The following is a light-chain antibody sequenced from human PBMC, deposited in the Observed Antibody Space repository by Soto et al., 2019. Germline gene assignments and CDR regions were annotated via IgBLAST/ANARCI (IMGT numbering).Light chain of an antibody. CDR3: RQYDSSPYT. CDR2: GAS. V-gene: IGKV3-20*01. CDR1: QSVGGRY. J-gene: IGKJ2*01. Sequence: EIVLTQSPGTLSLSPGERATLSCRASQSVGGRYLAWYQQKPGQAPRLLIYGASSGATGVPDRFSGRGSGADVTLSISRLEPEDVAVYYCRQYDSSPYTFGQGTKLEIK.